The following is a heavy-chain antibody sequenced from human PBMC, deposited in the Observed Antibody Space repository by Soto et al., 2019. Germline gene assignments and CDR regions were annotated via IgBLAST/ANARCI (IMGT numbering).Heavy chain of an antibody. J-gene: IGHJ5*02. D-gene: IGHD3-16*01. CDR2: INAGNGNT. CDR1: GITFSTYA. CDR3: SRLIRRYVT. Sequence: QVQLVQSGAEVKKPGASVKVSCKASGITFSTYAIHWVRQAPGQRLEWMGWINAGNGNTRYSQKFQGRVTLTRDTSASTAHMDLSSLISYYTALYHCSRLIRRYVTWGQGTLATVSS. V-gene: IGHV1-3*01.